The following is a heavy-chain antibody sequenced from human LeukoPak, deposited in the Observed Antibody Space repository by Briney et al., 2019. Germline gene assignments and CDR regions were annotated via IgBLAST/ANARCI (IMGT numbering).Heavy chain of an antibody. CDR1: GSCFTNYW. CDR2: IYPGDSDT. D-gene: IGHD1-26*01. J-gene: IGHJ4*02. CDR3: ARLDGSYSYDY. V-gene: IGHV5-51*01. Sequence: GASLKISCEASGSCFTNYWIAWVRPMPGKGLEWMGIIYPGDSDTRYSPSFQGQVTISADKSINTAYLQWNSLKASDTAMYYCARLDGSYSYDYWGQGTLVTVSS.